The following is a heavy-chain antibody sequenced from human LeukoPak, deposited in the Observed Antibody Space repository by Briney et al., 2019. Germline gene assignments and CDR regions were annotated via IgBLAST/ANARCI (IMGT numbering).Heavy chain of an antibody. CDR2: MNPNSGNT. J-gene: IGHJ4*02. CDR1: GYTFASYD. D-gene: IGHD6-13*01. V-gene: IGHV1-8*03. CDR3: AKDLRLVQRAFDY. Sequence: ASVKVSCKASGYTFASYDVNWVRQATGQGLEWMGWMNPNSGNTGYAQKFQGRVTISRNTSITTAYMELSGLTSEDTAVYYCAKDLRLVQRAFDYWGQGTLVTVSS.